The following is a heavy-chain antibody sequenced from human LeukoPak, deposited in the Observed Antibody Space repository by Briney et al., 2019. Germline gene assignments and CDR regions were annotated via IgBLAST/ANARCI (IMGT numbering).Heavy chain of an antibody. V-gene: IGHV3-49*04. Sequence: GGSLRLSCTAAGFTFGDYAMSWVRQAPGKGLGWVGLIRSKAYGGTTEYATSVKGRFTISRDDSKSIAYLQMNSLKTEDTAVYYCTRDQGCTNGVCYPAFDYWGQGTLVTVSS. CDR1: GFTFGDYA. CDR3: TRDQGCTNGVCYPAFDY. CDR2: IRSKAYGGTT. D-gene: IGHD2-8*01. J-gene: IGHJ4*02.